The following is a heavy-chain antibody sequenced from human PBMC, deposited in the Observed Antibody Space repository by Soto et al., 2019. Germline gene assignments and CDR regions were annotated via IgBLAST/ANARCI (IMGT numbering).Heavy chain of an antibody. CDR1: GVTFSDYY. J-gene: IGHJ3*02. D-gene: IGHD3-10*01. CDR3: ARSRVASGDAFDI. CDR2: ISSSGSTI. Sequence: PGGSLRLSCAASGVTFSDYYMSWIRQAPGKGLEWVSYISSSGSTIYYADSVKGRFTTSRDNAKNSLYLQMNSLRAEDTAVYYCARSRVASGDAFDIWGQGTMVTVSS. V-gene: IGHV3-11*01.